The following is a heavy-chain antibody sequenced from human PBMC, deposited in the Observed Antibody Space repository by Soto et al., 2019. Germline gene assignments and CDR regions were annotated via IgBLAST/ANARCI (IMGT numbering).Heavy chain of an antibody. CDR3: ASDYVLRYFDWPRTFDY. J-gene: IGHJ4*02. D-gene: IGHD3-9*01. CDR1: GGTFSSYA. Sequence: ASVKVSCKASGGTFSSYAISWVRQAPGQGLEWMGGIIPIFGTANYAQKFQGRVTITADESTSTAYMELSSLRSEDTAVYYCASDYVLRYFDWPRTFDYWGQGTLVTVSS. CDR2: IIPIFGTA. V-gene: IGHV1-69*13.